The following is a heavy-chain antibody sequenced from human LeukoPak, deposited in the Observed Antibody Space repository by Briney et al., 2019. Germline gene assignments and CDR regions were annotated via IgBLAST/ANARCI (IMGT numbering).Heavy chain of an antibody. V-gene: IGHV3-7*01. CDR3: ARQEWLATFDY. CDR2: IKQDGSEK. J-gene: IGHJ4*02. D-gene: IGHD6-19*01. CDR1: GFTFSSYS. Sequence: GGSLRLSCAASGFTFSSYSMNWVRQAPGKGLEWVANIKQDGSEKYYVDSVKGRFTISRDNAKNSLYLQMNSLRAEDTAVYYCARQEWLATFDYWGQGTLVTVSS.